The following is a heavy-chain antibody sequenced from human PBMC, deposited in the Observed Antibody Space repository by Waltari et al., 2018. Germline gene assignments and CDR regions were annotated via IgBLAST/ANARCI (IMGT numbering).Heavy chain of an antibody. CDR1: GGSISSSSYY. J-gene: IGHJ5*02. CDR2: IYYSGST. CDR3: ARDQAGGELRLTWFDP. V-gene: IGHV4-39*07. D-gene: IGHD1-26*01. Sequence: QLQLQESGPGLVKPSETLSLTCTVSGGSISSSSYYWGWIRQPPGKGLEWIGSIYYSGSTYYNPSLKSRVTISVDTSKNQFSLKLSSVTAADTAVYYCARDQAGGELRLTWFDPWGQGTLVTVSS.